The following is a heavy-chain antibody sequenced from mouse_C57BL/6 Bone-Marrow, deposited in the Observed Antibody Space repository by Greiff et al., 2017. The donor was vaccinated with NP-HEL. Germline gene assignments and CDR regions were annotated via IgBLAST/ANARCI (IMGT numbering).Heavy chain of an antibody. J-gene: IGHJ3*01. CDR3: ARDSQLGPWFAY. CDR1: GFTFSDYY. D-gene: IGHD4-1*02. V-gene: IGHV5-12*01. CDR2: ISNGGGRT. Sequence: EVMLVESGGGLVQPGGSLKLSCAASGFTFSDYYMYWVRQTPEKRLEWVAYISNGGGRTYYPDTVKGRFTISRDNAKNTLYLQMSRLKSEDTAMYYCARDSQLGPWFAYWGQGTLVTVSA.